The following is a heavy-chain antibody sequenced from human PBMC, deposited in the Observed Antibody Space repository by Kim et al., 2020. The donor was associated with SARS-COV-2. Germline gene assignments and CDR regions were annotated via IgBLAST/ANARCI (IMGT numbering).Heavy chain of an antibody. Sequence: QKFHVRVTMTRDTSTSTVYMGLSSLRSEDTAVYYCARDHGSSMDEWAFDIWGQGTMVTVSS. V-gene: IGHV1-46*01. CDR3: ARDHGSSMDEWAFDI. J-gene: IGHJ3*02. D-gene: IGHD6-13*01.